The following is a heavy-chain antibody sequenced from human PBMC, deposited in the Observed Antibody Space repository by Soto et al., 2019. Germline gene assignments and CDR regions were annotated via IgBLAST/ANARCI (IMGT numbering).Heavy chain of an antibody. CDR2: MYHSGST. Sequence: PSETLSLTCAVSGCSISSGGYSWSWIRQPPGKGLEWIGYMYHSGSTYYNPSLKSRVTISIDRSKNQFSLKLSSVTAADTAVYYYARVPEYWGQGILVTVSS. V-gene: IGHV4-30-2*01. CDR3: ARVPEY. J-gene: IGHJ4*02. CDR1: GCSISSGGYS. D-gene: IGHD2-2*01.